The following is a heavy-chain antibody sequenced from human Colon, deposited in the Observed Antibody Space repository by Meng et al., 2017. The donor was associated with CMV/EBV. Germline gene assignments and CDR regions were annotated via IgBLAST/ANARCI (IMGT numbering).Heavy chain of an antibody. V-gene: IGHV1-58*01. D-gene: IGHD2-2*01. CDR3: AFCSTTSCYGKFDP. CDR2: VVVASGRT. J-gene: IGHJ5*02. CDR1: GVTFSKSA. Sequence: SVKVSCKASGVTFSKSAVQWVRQSRGQWPEWIGWVVVASGRTNYAQRFQGRIAITRDVSTSTAYMELSNLRSDDTAGYYCAFCSTTSCYGKFDPWGQGTLVTVSS.